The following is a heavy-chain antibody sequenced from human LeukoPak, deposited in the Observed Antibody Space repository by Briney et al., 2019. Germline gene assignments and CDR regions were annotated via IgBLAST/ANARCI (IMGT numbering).Heavy chain of an antibody. Sequence: GGSLRLSCAASGFKFSSYSMKWVRQAPGKGLEWVSFISSSSSYIYYADSLKGRFTISRDNAKNSLYLQMNSLRAEDTAVYYCAIERITMVRGVIITRAFDYWGQGTLVTVSS. CDR3: AIERITMVRGVIITRAFDY. D-gene: IGHD3-10*01. CDR1: GFKFSSYS. V-gene: IGHV3-21*01. CDR2: ISSSSSYI. J-gene: IGHJ4*02.